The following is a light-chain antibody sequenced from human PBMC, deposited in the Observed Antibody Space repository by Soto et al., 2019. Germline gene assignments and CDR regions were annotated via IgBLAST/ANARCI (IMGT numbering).Light chain of an antibody. CDR1: SSDIGTYNY. Sequence: QSALTQPASVSGSPGQSITISCIGTSSDIGTYNYVSWYQQHPGKAPKVLIYEVGNRPSGVFYRFSGPKSGHTASLTIAGLQAEDEGDYYCSSYRSGNTLDVVFGGGTKLTVL. V-gene: IGLV2-14*01. CDR2: EVG. CDR3: SSYRSGNTLDVV. J-gene: IGLJ2*01.